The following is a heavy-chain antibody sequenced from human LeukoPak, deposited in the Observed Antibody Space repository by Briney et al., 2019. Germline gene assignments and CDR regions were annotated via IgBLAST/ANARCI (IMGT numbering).Heavy chain of an antibody. J-gene: IGHJ3*02. D-gene: IGHD5-24*01. CDR3: AVPFVSRDGYNAAAFDI. V-gene: IGHV1-46*01. CDR2: INPSGGST. CDR1: GYTFTSYY. Sequence: GASVKVSCKASGYTFTSYYMHWGRQAPGQGLEWMGIINPSGGSTSYAKKFQGRVTMTRDMSTSTAYMELSSLRSEDAAVYYCAVPFVSRDGYNAAAFDIWGQGTMVTVSS.